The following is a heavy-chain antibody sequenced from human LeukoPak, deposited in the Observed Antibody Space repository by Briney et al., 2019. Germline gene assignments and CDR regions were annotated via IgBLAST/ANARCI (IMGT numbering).Heavy chain of an antibody. CDR3: AKAGYSSSWSTSHLRY. V-gene: IGHV3-30*18. CDR1: GFTFSSYC. D-gene: IGHD6-13*01. J-gene: IGHJ4*02. Sequence: GRSLRLSCAASGFTFSSYCMHWVRQAPGKGLEWVAVISYDGSNKYYADSVNGRFTISRDNSKNTLYLQMNSLRAEDTAVYYCAKAGYSSSWSTSHLRYWGQGTLVTVSS. CDR2: ISYDGSNK.